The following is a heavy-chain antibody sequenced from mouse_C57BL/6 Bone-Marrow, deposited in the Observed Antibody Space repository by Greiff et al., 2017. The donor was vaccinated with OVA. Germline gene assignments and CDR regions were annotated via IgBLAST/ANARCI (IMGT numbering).Heavy chain of an antibody. CDR3: ARGATVPRYYAMDY. D-gene: IGHD1-1*01. V-gene: IGHV1-39*01. J-gene: IGHJ4*01. CDR1: GYSFTDYN. Sequence: VQLKQSGPELVKPGASVKISCKASGYSFTDYNMNWVKQSNGKSLEWIGVINPNYGTTSYNQKFKGKATLTVDQSSSTAYMQLNSLTSEDSAVYYCARGATVPRYYAMDYWGQGTSVTVSS. CDR2: INPNYGTT.